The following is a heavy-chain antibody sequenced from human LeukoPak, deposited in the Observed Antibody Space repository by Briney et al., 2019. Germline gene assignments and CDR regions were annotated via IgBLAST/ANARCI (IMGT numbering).Heavy chain of an antibody. J-gene: IGHJ4*02. D-gene: IGHD5-24*01. CDR3: ARGYNQFDY. V-gene: IGHV3-21*01. CDR2: ISSSSSYI. CDR1: GFTFSSYS. Sequence: GGSLRLSCAASGFTFSSYSMNWVRQAPGKGLEWVSSISSSSSYISYADSVKGRFTISRDNAKNSLYLQMNSLRAEDTAVYYCARGYNQFDYWGQGTLVTVSS.